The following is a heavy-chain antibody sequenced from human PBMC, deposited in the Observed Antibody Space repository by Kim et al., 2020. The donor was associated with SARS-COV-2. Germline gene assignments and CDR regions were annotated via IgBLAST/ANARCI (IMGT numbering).Heavy chain of an antibody. Sequence: GGSLRLSCAASGFTFSSYSMNWVRQAPGKGLEWVSSISSSSSYIYYADSVKGRFTISRDNAKNSLYLQMNSLRAEDTAVYYCARDLGDDYVWGSYRLRAYGYWGQGTLVTVSS. V-gene: IGHV3-21*01. CDR3: ARDLGDDYVWGSYRLRAYGY. CDR1: GFTFSSYS. D-gene: IGHD3-16*02. CDR2: ISSSSSYI. J-gene: IGHJ4*02.